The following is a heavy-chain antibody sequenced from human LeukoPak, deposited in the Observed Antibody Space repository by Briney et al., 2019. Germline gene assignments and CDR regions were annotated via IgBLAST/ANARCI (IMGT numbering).Heavy chain of an antibody. CDR2: IIPILGIA. CDR3: ARDHPDYYDSSGYYDY. Sequence: SVKVSCTASGGTFSSYAISWVRQAPGQGLEWMGRIIPILGIANYAQKFQGRVTITADKSTSTAYMELSSLRSEDTAVYYCARDHPDYYDSSGYYDYWGQGTLVTVSS. J-gene: IGHJ4*02. D-gene: IGHD3-22*01. V-gene: IGHV1-69*04. CDR1: GGTFSSYA.